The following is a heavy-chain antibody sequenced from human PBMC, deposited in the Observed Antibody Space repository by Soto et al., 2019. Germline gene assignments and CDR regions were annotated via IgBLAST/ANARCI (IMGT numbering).Heavy chain of an antibody. D-gene: IGHD3-10*01. CDR1: GFTFSNYA. CDR3: AKLITMVRGVIMDAFDI. V-gene: IGHV3-23*01. CDR2: ISASGGST. J-gene: IGHJ3*02. Sequence: PGESLKISCAASGFTFSNYAMSWVRQAPGKGLECVSVISASGGSTYHADSVKGRFTISRDNSKNTLYLQMNSLRAEDTAVYYCAKLITMVRGVIMDAFDIWGQGTMVT.